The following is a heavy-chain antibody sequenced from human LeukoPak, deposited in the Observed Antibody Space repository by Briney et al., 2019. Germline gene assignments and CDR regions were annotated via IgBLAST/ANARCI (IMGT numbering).Heavy chain of an antibody. J-gene: IGHJ4*02. CDR2: ISSSSSYI. Sequence: GGSLRLSCAASGFTFSSYSMNWVRQAPGKGLEWVSSISSSSSYIYYADSVKGRFTISRDNAKNSLYLQMNSLRAEDTAVYYCARALRGLRLGELPDYFDFWGQGTLATVSS. V-gene: IGHV3-21*01. D-gene: IGHD3-16*01. CDR3: ARALRGLRLGELPDYFDF. CDR1: GFTFSSYS.